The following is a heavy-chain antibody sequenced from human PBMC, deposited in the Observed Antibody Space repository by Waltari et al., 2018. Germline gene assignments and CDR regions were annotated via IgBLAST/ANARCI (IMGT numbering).Heavy chain of an antibody. V-gene: IGHV5-51*01. CDR3: ARQEEEWAFDY. D-gene: IGHD3-3*01. CDR1: AYSFPSYL. CDR2: IYPGDSDT. Sequence: EVQLVPSGAEVKKPGESLRISCKGSAYSFPSYLIGWVRQMPGKGLEWMGIIYPGDSDTRYSPSFQGQVTISADKSISTAYLQWSSLKASDTAMYYCARQEEEWAFDYWGQGTLVTVSS. J-gene: IGHJ4*02.